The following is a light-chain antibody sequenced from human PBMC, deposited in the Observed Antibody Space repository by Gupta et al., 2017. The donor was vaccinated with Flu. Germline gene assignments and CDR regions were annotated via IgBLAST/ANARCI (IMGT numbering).Light chain of an antibody. CDR1: QSLLYTSNNLNY. Sequence: DIVMTQSPDSVAVSLGERATINCKSSQSLLYTSNNLNYLAWYQQKPGQPPKLLIYWASTRESGVPDRFSGSGSGTDFTLTISSLQPEDVAVYYCQQLYNTWTFGQGTKVEIK. CDR3: QQLYNTWT. CDR2: WAS. J-gene: IGKJ1*01. V-gene: IGKV4-1*01.